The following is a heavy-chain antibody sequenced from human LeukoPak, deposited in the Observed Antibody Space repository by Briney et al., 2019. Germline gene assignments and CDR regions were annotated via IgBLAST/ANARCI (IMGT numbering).Heavy chain of an antibody. D-gene: IGHD6-19*01. CDR3: ARIAVAGHDAFDI. CDR2: IYYSGST. J-gene: IGHJ3*02. CDR1: GGSISSGDYY. V-gene: IGHV4-30-4*08. Sequence: SQTLSLTCTVSGGSISSGDYYWRWIRQPPGKGLEWIGYIYYSGSTYYNPSLKSRVTISVDTSKNQFSLKLSSVTAADTAVYYCARIAVAGHDAFDIWGQGTMVTVSS.